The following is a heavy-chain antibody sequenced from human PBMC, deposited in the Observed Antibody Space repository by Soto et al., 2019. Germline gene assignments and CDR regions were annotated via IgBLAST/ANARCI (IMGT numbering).Heavy chain of an antibody. D-gene: IGHD1-1*01. Sequence: ASVKVSCKASGYTFTSYGMNWVRQAPGQRLEWMGWINAGNGNTKYSQKFQGRVTITRDTSASTAYMELSSLRSEDTAVYYCARSGNNYNWFDPWGQGTLVTVSS. CDR1: GYTFTSYG. CDR3: ARSGNNYNWFDP. J-gene: IGHJ5*02. V-gene: IGHV1-3*01. CDR2: INAGNGNT.